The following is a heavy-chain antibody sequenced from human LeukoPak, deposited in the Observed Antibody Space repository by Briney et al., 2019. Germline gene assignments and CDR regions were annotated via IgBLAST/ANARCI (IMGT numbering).Heavy chain of an antibody. CDR1: GFTFSNYG. V-gene: IGHV3-23*01. CDR3: ARVDYYGSGSQGPYFDY. CDR2: ITGSGGST. J-gene: IGHJ4*02. D-gene: IGHD3-10*01. Sequence: GGSLRLSCAASGFTFSNYGMSWVRQAPGKGLEWVSGITGSGGSTYYADSVKGRFTISRDNSKNTVYLQMYSLRAEDTAVYYCARVDYYGSGSQGPYFDYWGQGTLVTVSS.